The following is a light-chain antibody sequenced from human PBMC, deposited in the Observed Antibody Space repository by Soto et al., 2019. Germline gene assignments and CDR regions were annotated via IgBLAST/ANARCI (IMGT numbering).Light chain of an antibody. J-gene: IGKJ1*01. CDR1: QSVSTN. CDR2: GAS. V-gene: IGKV3-20*01. CDR3: QQYGSSPWT. Sequence: VVLTRSPGTLSLSPGERATLSCRASQSVSTNLAWYQQKPGQAPRLLIYGASSRATGIPDRFSGSGSGTDFTLTISRLEPEDFAVYYCQQYGSSPWTFGQGTKVDIK.